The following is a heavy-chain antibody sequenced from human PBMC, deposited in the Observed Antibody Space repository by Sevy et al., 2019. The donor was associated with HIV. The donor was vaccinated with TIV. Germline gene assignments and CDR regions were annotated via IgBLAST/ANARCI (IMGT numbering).Heavy chain of an antibody. J-gene: IGHJ4*02. V-gene: IGHV3-72*01. CDR1: GFTFSDHY. Sequence: GGSLRLSCVASGFTFSDHYMEWVRQAPGKGLEWVARTRNKADGYTTEYAASVKGRFTISRDESKNSLYVQMNSLKAEDTAVYYCATHAGIAAAGRVFDYGGQGTLVTVS. D-gene: IGHD6-13*01. CDR2: TRNKADGYTT. CDR3: ATHAGIAAAGRVFDY.